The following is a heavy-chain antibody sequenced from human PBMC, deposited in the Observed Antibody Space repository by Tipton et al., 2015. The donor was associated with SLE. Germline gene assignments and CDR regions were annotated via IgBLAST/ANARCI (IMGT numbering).Heavy chain of an antibody. CDR2: IYYSGST. J-gene: IGHJ4*02. CDR1: GGSISSGGYY. V-gene: IGHV4-31*03. CDR3: ARGNTIFGVGY. D-gene: IGHD3-3*01. Sequence: TLSLTRTVSGGSISSGGYYWSWIRQHPGKGLEWIGYIYYSGSTYYNPSLKSRVTISVDTSKNQFSLKLSSVTAADTAVYYCARGNTIFGVGYWGQGTLVTVSS.